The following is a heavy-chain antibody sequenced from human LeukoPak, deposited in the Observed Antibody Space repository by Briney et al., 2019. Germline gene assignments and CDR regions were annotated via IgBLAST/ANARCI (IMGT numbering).Heavy chain of an antibody. D-gene: IGHD1-26*01. CDR3: ARDRPEEWELFTGGLRLDY. CDR1: GGTFSSYA. J-gene: IGHJ4*02. CDR2: IIPIFGTA. V-gene: IGHV1-69*05. Sequence: GSSVKVSCKASGGTFSSYAISWVRQAPGQWLEWMGRIIPIFGTANYAQKFQGRVTITTDESTSTAYMELSSLRSEDTAVYYCARDRPEEWELFTGGLRLDYWGQGTLVTVSS.